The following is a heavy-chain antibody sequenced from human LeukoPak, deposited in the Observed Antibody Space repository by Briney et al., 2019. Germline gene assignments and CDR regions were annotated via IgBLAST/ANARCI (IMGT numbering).Heavy chain of an antibody. D-gene: IGHD3-3*01. Sequence: PSETLSLTCTVSGGSISSYYWSWIRQPAGKGLEWIGRIYTSGSTNYNPSLKSRVTMSVDTSKNQFSLKLSSVTAADTAVYYCARCGTIFGVVMSFRDHNWFDPWGQGTLVTVSS. CDR3: ARCGTIFGVVMSFRDHNWFDP. V-gene: IGHV4-4*07. CDR1: GGSISSYY. J-gene: IGHJ5*02. CDR2: IYTSGST.